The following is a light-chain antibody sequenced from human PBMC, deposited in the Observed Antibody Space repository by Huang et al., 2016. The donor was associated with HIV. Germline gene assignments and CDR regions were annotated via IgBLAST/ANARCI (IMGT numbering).Light chain of an antibody. V-gene: IGKV4-1*01. J-gene: IGKJ3*01. Sequence: DIVMTQSPESLAVSLGERATINCRSSQSVLNTDNNREYLAWYQQKPGQRPRLLIYWASTRESGVPDRFLGNGSGTDFTLTISNLQAEDVAVYFCQQYYDTPLTFGPGTKVDIK. CDR1: QSVLNTDNNREY. CDR2: WAS. CDR3: QQYYDTPLT.